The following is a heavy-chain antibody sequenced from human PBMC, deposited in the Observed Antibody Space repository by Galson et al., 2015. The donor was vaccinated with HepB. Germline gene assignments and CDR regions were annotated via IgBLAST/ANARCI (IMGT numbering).Heavy chain of an antibody. Sequence: QSGAEVKKPGESLRISCKGSGYSFTSYWISWVRQMPGKGLEWMGRIDPSDSYTNYSPSFQGHVTISADKSISTAYLQWSSLKASDTAMYYCATFRDTGMDGFGESDYYYGMDVWGQGTTVTVSS. D-gene: IGHD3-10*01. V-gene: IGHV5-10-1*01. CDR3: ATFRDTGMDGFGESDYYYGMDV. J-gene: IGHJ6*02. CDR2: IDPSDSYT. CDR1: GYSFTSYW.